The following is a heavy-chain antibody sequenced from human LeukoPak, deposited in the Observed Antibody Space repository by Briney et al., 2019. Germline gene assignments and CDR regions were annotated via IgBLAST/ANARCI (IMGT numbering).Heavy chain of an antibody. Sequence: SETLSLTCTVSGGSISSYYWSWIRQPPGKGLEWIGYISYSGSTNYNPSLKSRATISVDTSKNQFSLKLSSVTAADTAVYYCARWGRGFWSGYFYYYMDVWGKGTTVTVSS. D-gene: IGHD3-3*01. CDR1: GGSISSYY. J-gene: IGHJ6*03. CDR3: ARWGRGFWSGYFYYYMDV. V-gene: IGHV4-59*12. CDR2: ISYSGST.